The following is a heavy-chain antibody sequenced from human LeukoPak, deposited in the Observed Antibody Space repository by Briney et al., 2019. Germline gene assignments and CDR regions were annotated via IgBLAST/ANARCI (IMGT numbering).Heavy chain of an antibody. Sequence: GGSLRLSCAAYGFTFSSYGMHWVRQAPGKGLEWVAFIRYDGSNKYYADSVKGRFTISRDNPKNTLYLQMNSLRAEDTAVYYCAKDRGYSYGYFDYWGQGTLVTVSS. CDR1: GFTFSSYG. CDR3: AKDRGYSYGYFDY. D-gene: IGHD5-18*01. J-gene: IGHJ4*02. V-gene: IGHV3-30*02. CDR2: IRYDGSNK.